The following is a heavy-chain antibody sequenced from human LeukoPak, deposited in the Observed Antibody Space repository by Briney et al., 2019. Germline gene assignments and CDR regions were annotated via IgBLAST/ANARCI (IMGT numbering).Heavy chain of an antibody. D-gene: IGHD3-22*01. CDR1: GYSISSGFY. CDR2: FHHSGST. CDR3: ARGKYIYDSRPVAGWYFDY. Sequence: PSETLSLTCSVSGYSISSGFYWDWIRPPPGKGLEWIGSFHHSGSTPYNPSLNSRVSISVDTSKNQFSLKLSSVTAADTAVYYCARGKYIYDSRPVAGWYFDYWGQGTLVTVSS. J-gene: IGHJ4*02. V-gene: IGHV4-38-2*02.